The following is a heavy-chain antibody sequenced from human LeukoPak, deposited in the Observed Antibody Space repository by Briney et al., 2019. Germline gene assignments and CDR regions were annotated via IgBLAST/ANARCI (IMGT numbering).Heavy chain of an antibody. D-gene: IGHD6-13*01. CDR1: GFTFSSYA. J-gene: IGHJ3*02. V-gene: IGHV3-23*01. CDR3: GKDRAPLVGAFAI. CDR2: ISGSGGST. Sequence: AGGSLRLSCAASGFTFSSYAMSWVRQAPGKGLEWVSAISGSGGSTYYADSVKGRFTISRDNSKNTLYLQMYSLRAEDTAVYYCGKDRAPLVGAFAIWGQGTMVTVSS.